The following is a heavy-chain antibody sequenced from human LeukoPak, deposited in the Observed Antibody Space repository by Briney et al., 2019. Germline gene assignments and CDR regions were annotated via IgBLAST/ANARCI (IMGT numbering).Heavy chain of an antibody. CDR1: GGSAKTYY. J-gene: IGHJ6*03. Sequence: SETLSLTCTVSGGSAKTYYWTWIRQSPGKGLEWIGYIYYSGSSYYNPSLKSRVTISVDTSKNQLSLRLSSVTAADTAVYYCATNYHTSGYNYYFYMDVWGKGTTVTVSS. V-gene: IGHV4-59*08. CDR3: ATNYHTSGYNYYFYMDV. CDR2: IYYSGSS. D-gene: IGHD3-22*01.